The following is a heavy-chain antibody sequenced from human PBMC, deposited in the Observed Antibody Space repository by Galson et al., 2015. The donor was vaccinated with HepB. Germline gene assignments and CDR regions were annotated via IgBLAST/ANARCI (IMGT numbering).Heavy chain of an antibody. CDR1: GFTVGASY. CDR3: ARAGHYGGKGNWFDS. V-gene: IGHV3-66*02. J-gene: IGHJ5*01. D-gene: IGHD4-23*01. Sequence: SLRLSCAASGFTVGASYMSWVRQAPGKGLEWVSVTYDGGSIYYADFAKGRFSISRDNSKNTLYLQMSGLRAEDTAVYYCARAGHYGGKGNWFDSWGQGTLVTVSS. CDR2: TYDGGSI.